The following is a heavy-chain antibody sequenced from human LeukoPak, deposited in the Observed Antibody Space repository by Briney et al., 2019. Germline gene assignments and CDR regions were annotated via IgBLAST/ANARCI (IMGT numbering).Heavy chain of an antibody. D-gene: IGHD2-21*02. V-gene: IGHV4-59*01. CDR2: ISYSGST. CDR3: ARDTRLVTEMALYYYYMDV. J-gene: IGHJ6*03. CDR1: GGSISSYY. Sequence: SDTLSLTCTVSGGSISSYYWSWIRQPPGKGLEWIGYISYSGSTNYFPPLKSRVTISVDTSKNQFSLKLSSVTAADTAVYYCARDTRLVTEMALYYYYMDVWGKGTTVTVSS.